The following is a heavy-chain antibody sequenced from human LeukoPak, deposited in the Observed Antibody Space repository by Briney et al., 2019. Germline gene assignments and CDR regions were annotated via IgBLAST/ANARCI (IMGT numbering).Heavy chain of an antibody. Sequence: SETLSLTCTVSGGSISSSSYYWGWIRQPPGKGLEWIGSIYYSGSTYYNPSLKSRVTISVDTSKNQFSLKLSSVTAADTAVYYCARLGEGSSSWSYYFDYWGQGTLVTVSS. CDR1: GGSISSSSYY. V-gene: IGHV4-39*01. D-gene: IGHD6-13*01. J-gene: IGHJ4*02. CDR3: ARLGEGSSSWSYYFDY. CDR2: IYYSGST.